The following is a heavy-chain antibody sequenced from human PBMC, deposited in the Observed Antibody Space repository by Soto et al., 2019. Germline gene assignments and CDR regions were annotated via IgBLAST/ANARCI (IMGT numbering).Heavy chain of an antibody. CDR1: GFTFSNYA. CDR2: ISATGST. CDR3: AKVSNKWAVAQRGYFDY. Sequence: EVQVLDSGGGVVQPGGSQRLSCEASGFTFSNYAMSWVRQAPGKGLEWVATISATGSTLYADSVKGRFTISRDNSKNTVYLPMNFLRAQDTAVYYCAKVSNKWAVAQRGYFDYWGQGTLVTVSS. V-gene: IGHV3-23*01. D-gene: IGHD6-19*01. J-gene: IGHJ4*02.